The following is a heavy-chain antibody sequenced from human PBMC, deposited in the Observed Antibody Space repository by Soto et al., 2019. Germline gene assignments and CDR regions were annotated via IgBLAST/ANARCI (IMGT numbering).Heavy chain of an antibody. Sequence: TLSLTCDVYGGSFSDYIWTWIRQTPGKGLQWIGKINHSGSANYNPSLKSRVTISLHTSSSQFFLELSSVTAADTAVYYCARGRDYYDSSGYIALDYWGQGTLVTVSS. D-gene: IGHD3-22*01. J-gene: IGHJ4*02. CDR1: GGSFSDYI. CDR3: ARGRDYYDSSGYIALDY. CDR2: INHSGSA. V-gene: IGHV4-34*01.